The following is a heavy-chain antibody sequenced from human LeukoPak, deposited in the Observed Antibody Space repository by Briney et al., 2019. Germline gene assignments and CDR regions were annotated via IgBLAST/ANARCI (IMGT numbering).Heavy chain of an antibody. J-gene: IGHJ6*02. D-gene: IGHD2-15*01. Sequence: AGVKVSCKASGYTFNSYALDWVRQAPGQGLEWMGWINTNTGNPTYAQGFTGRFVFSLDTSVSTAYLEINSLKAEDAAVYYCARARYCIGSTCPAGYYGMDVWGQGTTVTVSS. CDR2: INTNTGNP. CDR3: ARARYCIGSTCPAGYYGMDV. CDR1: GYTFNSYA. V-gene: IGHV7-4-1*02.